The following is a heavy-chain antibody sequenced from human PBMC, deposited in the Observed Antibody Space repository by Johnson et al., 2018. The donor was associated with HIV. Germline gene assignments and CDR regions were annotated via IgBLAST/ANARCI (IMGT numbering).Heavy chain of an antibody. CDR3: AKGIPKGYDSSGYQDAFDI. D-gene: IGHD3-22*01. CDR2: IRWNSGSI. Sequence: VLLVESGGGLVQPGRSLRLSCAASGFTFDDYAMHWVRQAPGKGLEWVSGIRWNSGSIGYADSVKGRFTISRDNAKNSLYLQMNSLRAEDTALYYCAKGIPKGYDSSGYQDAFDIWGQGTMVTVSS. CDR1: GFTFDDYA. J-gene: IGHJ3*02. V-gene: IGHV3-9*01.